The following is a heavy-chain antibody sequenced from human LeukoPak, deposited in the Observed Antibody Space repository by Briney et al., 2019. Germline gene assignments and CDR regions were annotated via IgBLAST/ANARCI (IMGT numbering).Heavy chain of an antibody. CDR3: STVEHF. J-gene: IGHJ4*02. V-gene: IGHV3-23*01. CDR1: GFTFSSYA. D-gene: IGHD1-1*01. CDR2: ISGSGGST. Sequence: GGSLRLSCAASGFTFSSYAMSWVRQAPGKGLEWVSAISGSGGSTNYADSVKGRFTISRDIAKNTLYLQMNSLRAEDTGLYYCSTVEHFWGQGTLVTVSS.